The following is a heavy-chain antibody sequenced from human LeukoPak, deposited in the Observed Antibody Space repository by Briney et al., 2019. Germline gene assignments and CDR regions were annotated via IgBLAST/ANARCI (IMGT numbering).Heavy chain of an antibody. J-gene: IGHJ2*01. Sequence: GGSLRLSCVVSGFTVSSNYMSWVRQAPGKGLEWVSVMYSAGFTYYADSVKGRFTISRDNSKNTLNLQMNSLRAEDTAVYYCANSRRSGYWYSDLWGRGTLVTVSS. CDR2: MYSAGFT. V-gene: IGHV3-53*01. CDR1: GFTVSSNY. CDR3: ANSRRSGYWYSDL. D-gene: IGHD3-22*01.